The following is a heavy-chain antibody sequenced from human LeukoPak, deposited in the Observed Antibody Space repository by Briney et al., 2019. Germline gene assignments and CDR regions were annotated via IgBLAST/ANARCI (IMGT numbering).Heavy chain of an antibody. Sequence: SVKVSCTASGDNFNNYVISWVRQAPGQGLEWMGGIIPAFGTVKYAQKFQGRVTITADESTSTAYMELDSLKSSDTALYFCEAAGGSNWYIYWGQGTRVTVSS. V-gene: IGHV1-69*13. D-gene: IGHD6-13*01. CDR2: IIPAFGTV. CDR3: EAAGGSNWYIY. CDR1: GDNFNNYV. J-gene: IGHJ4*02.